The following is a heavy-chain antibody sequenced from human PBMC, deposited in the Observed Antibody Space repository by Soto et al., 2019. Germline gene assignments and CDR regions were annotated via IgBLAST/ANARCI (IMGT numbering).Heavy chain of an antibody. D-gene: IGHD3-10*01. V-gene: IGHV1-18*01. J-gene: IGHJ4*02. CDR2: ISAYNGNT. CDR1: GYTFTNYG. CDR3: ARDRITMVRGLGGY. Sequence: GASVKVSCKASGYTFTNYGLTWVRQAPGQGPEWVGWISAYNGNTHYAQKLQGRVAMTTDTSTSTAYMEFRSLRSDDTAVYYCARDRITMVRGLGGYWGQGTLVTVSA.